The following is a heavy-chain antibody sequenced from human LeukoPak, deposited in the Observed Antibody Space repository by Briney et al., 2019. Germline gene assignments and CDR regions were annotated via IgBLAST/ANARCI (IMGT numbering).Heavy chain of an antibody. V-gene: IGHV4-34*01. D-gene: IGHD3-9*01. Sequence: SETLSLTCAVYGGSFSAYYWSWIRQPPGKRLEWIGEINHSGSTNYNPSLKSRVTISVDTSKNQFSLKLSSVTAADTAVYYCARVLRYFAWFDPWGQGTLVTVSS. CDR2: INHSGST. CDR1: GGSFSAYY. J-gene: IGHJ5*02. CDR3: ARVLRYFAWFDP.